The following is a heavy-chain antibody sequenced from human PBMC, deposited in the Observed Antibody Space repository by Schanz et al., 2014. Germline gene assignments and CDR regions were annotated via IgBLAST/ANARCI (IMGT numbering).Heavy chain of an antibody. V-gene: IGHV3-23*01. D-gene: IGHD6-13*01. CDR2: ISGSGGST. Sequence: EVQLLESGGGLVQPGESLRVSCAASGFTFNSYAMSWVRQAPGRGLEWVSGISGSGGSTYYADSVEGRFTISRDNSRNTLYLQMNTLRAEDTAVYYCAREQIMAAAGLVDYWGHGTLVTVSS. J-gene: IGHJ4*01. CDR1: GFTFNSYA. CDR3: AREQIMAAAGLVDY.